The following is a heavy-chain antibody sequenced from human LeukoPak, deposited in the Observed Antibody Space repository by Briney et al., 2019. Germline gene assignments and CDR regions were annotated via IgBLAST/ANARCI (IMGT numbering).Heavy chain of an antibody. V-gene: IGHV3-30-3*01. CDR3: ARDLCCSGYEYYYYGMDV. CDR1: GFTFSSYA. CDR2: ISYDGSNK. D-gene: IGHD5-12*01. J-gene: IGHJ6*02. Sequence: GGSLGLSCAASGFTFSSYAMHWVRQAPGKGLEWVAVISYDGSNKYYADSVKGRFTISRDNSKNTLYLQMNSLRAEDTAVYYCARDLCCSGYEYYYYGMDVWGQGTTVTVSS.